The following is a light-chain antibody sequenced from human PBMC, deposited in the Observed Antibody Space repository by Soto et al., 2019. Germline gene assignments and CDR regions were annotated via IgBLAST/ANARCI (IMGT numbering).Light chain of an antibody. CDR3: TSYTSSGTYV. Sequence: QSALTQPASVSGSPGQSITISCAGTSSDVGGYNYVSWYQHHPGKAPKLMICEVSNRPSGVSNRFSGSKSGNTASLTISGLQAEDEAEYYCTSYTSSGTYVFGTGTKLTVL. V-gene: IGLV2-14*01. CDR2: EVS. CDR1: SSDVGGYNY. J-gene: IGLJ1*01.